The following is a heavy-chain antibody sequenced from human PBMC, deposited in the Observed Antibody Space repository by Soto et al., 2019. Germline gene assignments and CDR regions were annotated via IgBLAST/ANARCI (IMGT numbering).Heavy chain of an antibody. Sequence: VGSLRLSCAASGFTFSSYWMSWVRQAPGKGLEWVANIKQDGSEKYYVDSVKGRFTISRDNAKNSLYLQMNSLRAEDTAVYYCARASYYDFDYYYGMDVWGQGTTVTVSS. J-gene: IGHJ6*02. CDR1: GFTFSSYW. CDR2: IKQDGSEK. D-gene: IGHD3-3*01. CDR3: ARASYYDFDYYYGMDV. V-gene: IGHV3-7*01.